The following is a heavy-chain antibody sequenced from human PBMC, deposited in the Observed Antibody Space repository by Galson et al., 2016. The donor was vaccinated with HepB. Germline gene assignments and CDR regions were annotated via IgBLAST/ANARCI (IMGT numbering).Heavy chain of an antibody. J-gene: IGHJ6*04. D-gene: IGHD2-2*01. CDR3: VQGSTAPAV. V-gene: IGHV3-23*01. CDR2: ISRSGDST. Sequence: SLRLSCAASGFTFRIYGMTWVRQAPGKGLEVVSSISRSGDSTDYADSVKGRFTISRDNSKNTLSLQMNGLTADDTAIYYCVQGSTAPAVWGKGTTVTVSS. CDR1: GFTFRIYG.